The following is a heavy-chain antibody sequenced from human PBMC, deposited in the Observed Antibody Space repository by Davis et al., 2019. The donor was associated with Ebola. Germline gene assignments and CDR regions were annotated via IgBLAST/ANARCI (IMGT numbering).Heavy chain of an antibody. J-gene: IGHJ6*02. CDR3: ARGSSTIFLCYYYGMDV. CDR2: MNPNSGNT. D-gene: IGHD3-3*01. Sequence: ASVKVSCKASGGTLRSYAISWERQAIGQGLEWMGWMNPNSGNTGYAQKFQGRVTMTRNTSISTAYMELSSLRSEDTAVYYCARGSSTIFLCYYYGMDVWGQGTTVTVSS. V-gene: IGHV1-8*02. CDR1: GGTLRSYA.